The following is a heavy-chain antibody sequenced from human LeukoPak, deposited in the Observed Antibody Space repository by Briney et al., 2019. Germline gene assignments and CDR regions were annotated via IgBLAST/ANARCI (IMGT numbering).Heavy chain of an antibody. Sequence: SETLSLTCAVSGYSITSSSWWGWIRQPPGKGLEWIGYIYHSGTTYYNPPLQSRVTMSVGTSKNQFSLKLSSVTAVDTAVYYCARKENVYYYFDYWGQGTLVTVSS. J-gene: IGHJ4*02. D-gene: IGHD3-10*01. CDR3: ARKENVYYYFDY. CDR2: IYHSGTT. V-gene: IGHV4-28*01. CDR1: GYSITSSSW.